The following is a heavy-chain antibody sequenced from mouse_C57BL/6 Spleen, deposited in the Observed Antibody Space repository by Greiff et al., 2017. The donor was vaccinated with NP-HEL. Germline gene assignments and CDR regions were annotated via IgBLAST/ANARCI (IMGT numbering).Heavy chain of an antibody. CDR1: GFNIKDYY. J-gene: IGHJ1*03. CDR2: IDPEDGDN. D-gene: IGHD1-1*01. CDR3: TPLYGSSSYWYFDV. V-gene: IGHV14-1*01. Sequence: VQLQQSGAELVRPGASVKLSCTASGFNIKDYYMHWVKQRPEQGLEWIGRIDPEDGDNEYAPKFQGKATMTADTSSNHAYLQLISLPSEDTAVYYCTPLYGSSSYWYFDVWGTGTTVTVSS.